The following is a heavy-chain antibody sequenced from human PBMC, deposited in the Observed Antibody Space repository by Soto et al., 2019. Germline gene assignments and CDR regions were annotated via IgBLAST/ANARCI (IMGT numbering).Heavy chain of an antibody. CDR1: GGSISSYY. CDR3: ARGRTEYCSSTSCYLFYYFGY. Sequence: PSETLSLTCTVSGGSISSYYWSWIRQPPGKGLEWIGYIYYSGSTNYNPSLKSRVTISVDTSKNQFSLKLSSVTAADTAVYYCARGRTEYCSSTSCYLFYYFGYWGQGTLVTVSS. CDR2: IYYSGST. V-gene: IGHV4-59*01. D-gene: IGHD2-2*01. J-gene: IGHJ4*02.